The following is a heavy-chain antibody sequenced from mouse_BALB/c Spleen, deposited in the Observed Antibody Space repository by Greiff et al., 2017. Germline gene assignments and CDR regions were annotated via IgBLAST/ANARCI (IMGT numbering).Heavy chain of an antibody. J-gene: IGHJ1*01. CDR3: NEGVRWYFDV. CDR1: GFNIKDYY. V-gene: IGHV14-4*02. CDR2: IDPENGDT. D-gene: IGHD2-14*01. Sequence: VQLQQSGAELVRSGASVKLSCTASGFNIKDYYMHWVKQRPEQGLEWIGWIDPENGDTEYAPKFQGKATMTADTSSNTAYLQLSSLTSEDTAVYYCNEGVRWYFDVWGAGTTVTVSS.